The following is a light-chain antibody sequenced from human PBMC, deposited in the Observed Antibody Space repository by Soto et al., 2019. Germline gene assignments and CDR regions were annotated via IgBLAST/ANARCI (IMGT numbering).Light chain of an antibody. CDR1: QSVTSK. CDR2: GAS. Sequence: EIVLTQSPATLSASPGDRATLSCRASQSVTSKLAWFQQKPGQAPRLLIHGASTRATGIPARFSGSGSGTECTLTISSLQSEDFAVYHCHQYNNWPSWTFGQGTKVEIK. V-gene: IGKV3-15*01. CDR3: HQYNNWPSWT. J-gene: IGKJ1*01.